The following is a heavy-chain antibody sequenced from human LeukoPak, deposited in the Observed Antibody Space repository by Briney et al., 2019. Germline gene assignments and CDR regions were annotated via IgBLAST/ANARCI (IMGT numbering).Heavy chain of an antibody. CDR1: GFSLGATGVG. D-gene: IGHD2-21*02. Sequence: SGPTLVKPTQTLTLTCTFSGFSLGATGVGVGWIRQPPGEALEWLALIYSNVDKRYSPSLKSRLTITKDTSKNQVVLTMTNMDPEDTATYYCAHVGGDDYFVHWGQGTLVTVSS. V-gene: IGHV2-5*01. CDR3: AHVGGDDYFVH. CDR2: IYSNVDK. J-gene: IGHJ4*02.